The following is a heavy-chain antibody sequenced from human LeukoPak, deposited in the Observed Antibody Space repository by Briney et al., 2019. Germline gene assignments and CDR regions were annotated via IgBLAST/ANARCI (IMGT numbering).Heavy chain of an antibody. V-gene: IGHV3-23*01. D-gene: IGHD2-21*02. CDR2: VDGGGETT. J-gene: IGHJ4*02. CDR3: AKAVDDYFFDY. CDR1: GFTFSSHV. Sequence: GGSLRLSCAASGFTFSSHVMSWVRQAPGKGLEWVSAVDGGGETTYYAESVKGRFTISRDNSKNTLYLQMNSLRAEDTAAYYCAKAVDDYFFDYWGQGTLVTASS.